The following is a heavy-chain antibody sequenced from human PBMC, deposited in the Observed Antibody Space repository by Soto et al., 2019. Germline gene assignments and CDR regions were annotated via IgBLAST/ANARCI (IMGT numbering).Heavy chain of an antibody. V-gene: IGHV4-31*03. CDR2: IYYSGST. Sequence: QVQLQESGPGLVKPSQTLSLTCTVSGGSISSGGYYWSWIRQHPGKVLEWIGYIYYSGSTYYNPSLKSRVTISVDTSKNQFALKLSSVTAADTAVYYCARGGIAAAKSLDYWGQGTLVTVSS. D-gene: IGHD6-13*01. J-gene: IGHJ4*02. CDR1: GGSISSGGYY. CDR3: ARGGIAAAKSLDY.